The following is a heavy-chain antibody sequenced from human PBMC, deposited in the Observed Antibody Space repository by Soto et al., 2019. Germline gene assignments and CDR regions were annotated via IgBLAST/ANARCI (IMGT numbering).Heavy chain of an antibody. V-gene: IGHV4-59*11. J-gene: IGHJ4*02. CDR2: IYYNGNT. CDR3: TRANWYSEY. D-gene: IGHD7-27*01. CDR1: GGSIRNHY. Sequence: QVQLQESGPGLVKPSETLSLTCTVSGGSIRNHYWSWIRQPPGKGLEWIGYIYYNGNTNYNPPLKSRVTMSVDTSKNQISLKVSSVTAADTAVYYCTRANWYSEYWGQGTLVTVSS.